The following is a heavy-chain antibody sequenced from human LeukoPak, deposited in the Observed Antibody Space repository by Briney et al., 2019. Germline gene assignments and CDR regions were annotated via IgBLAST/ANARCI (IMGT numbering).Heavy chain of an antibody. D-gene: IGHD4-17*01. Sequence: QPGGSLRLSCAASGFTFSNYVIHWVRQAPGKGLEWVSLIRYDGSSKYYADSVRGRFTISRDNPKNTLYLQMNSLRAEDTAVYYCARYSGNYGLDYWGQGTLVTVSS. CDR3: ARYSGNYGLDY. V-gene: IGHV3-30*02. CDR1: GFTFSNYV. J-gene: IGHJ4*02. CDR2: IRYDGSSK.